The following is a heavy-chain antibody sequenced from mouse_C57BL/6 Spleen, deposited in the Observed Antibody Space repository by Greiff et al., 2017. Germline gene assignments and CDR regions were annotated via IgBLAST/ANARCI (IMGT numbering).Heavy chain of an antibody. J-gene: IGHJ2*01. CDR1: GYAFSSSW. CDR3: ARRDPDY. V-gene: IGHV1-82*01. D-gene: IGHD3-3*01. CDR2: IYPGDGDT. Sequence: VKLQESGPELVKPGASVKISCKASGYAFSSSWMNWVKQRPGTGLEWIGRIYPGDGDTNYNGKFKGKATLTADKSSSTAYMQLSSLTSEDSAVYFCARRDPDYWGQGTTLTVSS.